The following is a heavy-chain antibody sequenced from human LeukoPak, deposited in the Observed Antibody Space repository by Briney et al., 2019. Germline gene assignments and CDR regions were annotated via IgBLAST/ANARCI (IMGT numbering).Heavy chain of an antibody. CDR3: ATLVNYWSFDY. V-gene: IGHV3-48*03. CDR2: ISSSGSTI. Sequence: PGGSLRLSCAASGFXFSSYDLTWVRQAPGKGLEWVSYISSSGSTIYYADSVKGRFTISRDNAKNSLYPQMNSLRAEDTAVYYCATLVNYWSFDYWGQGTLVTVSS. J-gene: IGHJ4*02. D-gene: IGHD1-1*01. CDR1: GFXFSSYD.